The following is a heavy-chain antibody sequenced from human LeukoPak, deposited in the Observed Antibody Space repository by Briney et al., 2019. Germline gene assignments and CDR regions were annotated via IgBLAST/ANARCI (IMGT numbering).Heavy chain of an antibody. Sequence: SETLPLTCAVYGGSFCGYYWSWIRQPPGKGLEWIGEINHSGSNNYNPSLKSRVTISVDTSKNHFSLKQSSVTAADTAVYYCARGGASGSHLHWFDPWGQGTLVTVSS. CDR1: GGSFCGYY. D-gene: IGHD3-10*01. J-gene: IGHJ5*02. CDR2: INHSGSN. V-gene: IGHV4-34*01. CDR3: ARGGASGSHLHWFDP.